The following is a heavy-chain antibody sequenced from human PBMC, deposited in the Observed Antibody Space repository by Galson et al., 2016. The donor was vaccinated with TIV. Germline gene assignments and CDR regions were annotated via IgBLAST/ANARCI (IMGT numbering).Heavy chain of an antibody. D-gene: IGHD4-23*01. V-gene: IGHV3-30*02. CDR3: ETGAVAHSYYFYGMNV. Sequence: SLRLSCAASGFPFSSFGMHWVRQSLGKGPEWVALIRYDGSRTYYADSVKGRFTISRDDSKNTLYLQMNGLRRDDSAVYSCETGAVAHSYYFYGMNVWGQGTTVIVSS. J-gene: IGHJ6*02. CDR1: GFPFSSFG. CDR2: IRYDGSRT.